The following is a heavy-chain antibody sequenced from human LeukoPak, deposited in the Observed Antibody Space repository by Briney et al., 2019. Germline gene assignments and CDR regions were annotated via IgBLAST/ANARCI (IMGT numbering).Heavy chain of an antibody. Sequence: GASVKVSCKASGGTFSSYAISWVRQAPGQGLEWMGGIIPIFGTANYAQRFQGRVTITTDESTSTAYMELSSLRSEDTAVYYCARGKSISGSYNYWGQGTLVTVSS. J-gene: IGHJ4*02. V-gene: IGHV1-69*05. CDR2: IIPIFGTA. D-gene: IGHD1-26*01. CDR1: GGTFSSYA. CDR3: ARGKSISGSYNY.